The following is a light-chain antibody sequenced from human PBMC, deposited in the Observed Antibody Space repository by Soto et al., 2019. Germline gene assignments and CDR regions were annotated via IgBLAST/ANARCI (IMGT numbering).Light chain of an antibody. V-gene: IGLV2-14*01. CDR3: RSYTSSNTLV. CDR2: EVT. J-gene: IGLJ1*01. Sequence: QAVLTQPASVSGSPGQSITMSCSGTSEDVGGYNYVSWYQHHPGKAPKLLIYEVTNRPSGLSDRFSGSKSGNTASLTISGLQAEDEADYYCRSYTSSNTLVFGTGTKLTVL. CDR1: SEDVGGYNY.